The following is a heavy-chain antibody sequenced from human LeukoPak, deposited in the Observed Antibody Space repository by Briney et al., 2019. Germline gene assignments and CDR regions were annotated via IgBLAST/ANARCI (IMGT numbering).Heavy chain of an antibody. Sequence: PGGSLRLSCAASGFTFSSYWMSWIRQPPGKGLEWIGYIYYSGSTNYNPSLKSRVTISVDTSKNQFSLKLSSVTAADTAVYYCARDLGYSYGYDYWGQGTLVTVSS. J-gene: IGHJ4*02. CDR2: IYYSGST. CDR1: GFTFSSYW. D-gene: IGHD5-18*01. CDR3: ARDLGYSYGYDY. V-gene: IGHV4-59*01.